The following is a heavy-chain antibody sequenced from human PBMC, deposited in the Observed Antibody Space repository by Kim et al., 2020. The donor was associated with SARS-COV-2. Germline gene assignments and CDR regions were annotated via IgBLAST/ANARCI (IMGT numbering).Heavy chain of an antibody. V-gene: IGHV3-11*06. CDR3: ARDLLNRQGVVTRYYYYGMDV. D-gene: IGHD3-3*01. Sequence: FTISRDNAKNSLYLQMNSLRAEDTAVYYCARDLLNRQGVVTRYYYYGMDVWGQGTTVTVSS. J-gene: IGHJ6*02.